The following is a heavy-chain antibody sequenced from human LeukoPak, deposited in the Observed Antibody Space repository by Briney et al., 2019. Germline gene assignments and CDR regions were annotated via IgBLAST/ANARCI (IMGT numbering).Heavy chain of an antibody. Sequence: GRSLRLSCAASGFTFTGFSIHWVRHPPGKGLEWVALISYDGSNTYYADSVEGRLTISRDNSKNTLYLQMSSLRAEDTAVYYCARDQSGEWELLSGWWSDPWGQGTLVTVSS. J-gene: IGHJ5*02. CDR3: ARDQSGEWELLSGWWSDP. V-gene: IGHV3-30*04. D-gene: IGHD1-26*01. CDR1: GFTFTGFS. CDR2: ISYDGSNT.